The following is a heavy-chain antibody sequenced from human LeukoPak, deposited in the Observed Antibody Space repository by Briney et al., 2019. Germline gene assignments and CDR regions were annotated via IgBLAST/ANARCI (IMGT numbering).Heavy chain of an antibody. V-gene: IGHV4-34*01. Sequence: PSETLSLTYAVYGGSFSGYYWSWIRQPPGKGLEWIGEINHSGSTNYNPSLKSRVTISVDTSKNQFSLKLSSVTAADTAVYYCARLIVGATYYFDYWGQGTLVTVSS. D-gene: IGHD1-26*01. CDR1: GGSFSGYY. CDR2: INHSGST. CDR3: ARLIVGATYYFDY. J-gene: IGHJ4*02.